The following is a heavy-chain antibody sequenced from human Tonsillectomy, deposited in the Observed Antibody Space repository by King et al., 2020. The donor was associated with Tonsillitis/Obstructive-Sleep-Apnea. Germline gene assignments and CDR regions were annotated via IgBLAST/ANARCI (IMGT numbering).Heavy chain of an antibody. Sequence: VQLVESGGGLVQPGGSLRLSCAASGFTFSSYAMSWVRQAPGKGLEWVSAISGSGGSTYYADSVKGRFTISRDNSKNTLYLQMNSLRAEDTAIDYCAKDAVESDGLGPSPTNGMDVWGQGTTVTVSS. CDR2: ISGSGGST. D-gene: IGHD5-12*01. V-gene: IGHV3-23*04. CDR1: GFTFSSYA. CDR3: AKDAVESDGLGPSPTNGMDV. J-gene: IGHJ6*02.